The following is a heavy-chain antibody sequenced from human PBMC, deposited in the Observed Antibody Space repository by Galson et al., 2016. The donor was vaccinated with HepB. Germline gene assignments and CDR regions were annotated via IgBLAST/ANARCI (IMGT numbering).Heavy chain of an antibody. CDR1: GFTFSDHQ. Sequence: SLRLSCAASGFTFSDHQMDWLRQAPGKGLEWVGRTRNKGNSYTTDYAASVNGRFTISRDASESSLYLQMNSLQTEDTAVYYCARERIGDYWALFDYWGQGTLVTVSS. CDR3: ARERIGDYWALFDY. D-gene: IGHD2-8*02. V-gene: IGHV3-72*01. J-gene: IGHJ4*02. CDR2: TRNKGNSYTT.